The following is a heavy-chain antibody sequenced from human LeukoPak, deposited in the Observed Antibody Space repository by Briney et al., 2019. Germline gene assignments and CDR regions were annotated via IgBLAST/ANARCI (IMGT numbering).Heavy chain of an antibody. D-gene: IGHD3-10*01. Sequence: SEALSLTCTVSGGSISSGGYYWSWIRQHPGKGLEWIGYIYYSGSIYYTPSLKSRVTISVDTSKNQFSLKLSSVTAAGTAVYYCARGRYYNVFFDYWGQGTLVTVSS. V-gene: IGHV4-31*03. CDR1: GGSISSGGYY. CDR2: IYYSGSI. CDR3: ARGRYYNVFFDY. J-gene: IGHJ4*02.